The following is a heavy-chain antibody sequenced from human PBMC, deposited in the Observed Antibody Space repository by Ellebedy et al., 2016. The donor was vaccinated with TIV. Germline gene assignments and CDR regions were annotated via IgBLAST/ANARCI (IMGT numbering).Heavy chain of an antibody. D-gene: IGHD1-26*01. CDR1: GASISNSGYY. CDR3: ARRTDSGSYYDYFNN. J-gene: IGHJ4*02. V-gene: IGHV4-39*01. Sequence: GSLRLSCNVSGASISNSGYYWGWIRQPPEKGLEWIGIIYYSGSTYYNPSLKSRITMSVDSSTNQFSLDLSSVTAADTAVYYCARRTDSGSYYDYFNNWGQGTLVTVSS. CDR2: IYYSGST.